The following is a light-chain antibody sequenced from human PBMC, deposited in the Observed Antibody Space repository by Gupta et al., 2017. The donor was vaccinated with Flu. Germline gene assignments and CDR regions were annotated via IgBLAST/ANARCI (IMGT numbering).Light chain of an antibody. V-gene: IGKV1-33*01. CDR2: DAS. CDR1: QDITNY. CDR3: QQYDNLPT. J-gene: IGKJ5*01. Sequence: VGDRVTITCQASQDITNYLNWYQQKPGKAPKLLIYDASNLETGVPSRFSGSGSGTDFTFTISSLQPEDIATYYCQQYDNLPTFGQGTRLEIK.